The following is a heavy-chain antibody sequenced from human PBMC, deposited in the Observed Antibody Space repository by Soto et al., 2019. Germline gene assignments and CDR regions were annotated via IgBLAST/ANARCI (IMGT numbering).Heavy chain of an antibody. D-gene: IGHD3-16*02. CDR1: GFTFSSYA. J-gene: IGHJ4*02. CDR2: ISYDGSNK. CDR3: AREPYDYIWCSYRRTHFDY. Sequence: QVQLVESGGGVVQPERSLRLSCAASGFTFSSYAMHWVRQAPGKGLEWVAVISYDGSNKYYADSVKGRFTISRDNSKNTLYLQMNSLRAEDTAVYYCAREPYDYIWCSYRRTHFDYWGQGTLVTVSS. V-gene: IGHV3-30-3*01.